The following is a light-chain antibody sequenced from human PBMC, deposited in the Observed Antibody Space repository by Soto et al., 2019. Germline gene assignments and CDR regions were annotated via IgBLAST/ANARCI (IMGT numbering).Light chain of an antibody. CDR2: KSS. Sequence: DIQMTQSPSTLSASVGDRVTITCRASERISRWLAWYQQKPGKAPKLQIDKSSHLQSGVPSRFSGSGSGTEVTLTISSLQAEDFATYYCQHYNSDSGTFGQGSKVELQ. V-gene: IGKV1-5*03. CDR1: ERISRW. J-gene: IGKJ1*01. CDR3: QHYNSDSGT.